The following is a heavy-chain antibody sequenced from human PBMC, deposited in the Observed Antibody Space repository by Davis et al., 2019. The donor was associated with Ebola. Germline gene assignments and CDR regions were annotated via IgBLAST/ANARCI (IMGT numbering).Heavy chain of an antibody. CDR2: IYPGDSNT. CDR1: GYSFTSHW. V-gene: IGHV5-51*01. J-gene: IGHJ6*04. CDR3: ARVLPYYDILSGPYYSYGMDV. Sequence: GESLKISCKGSGYSFTSHWIVWVRQMPGKGLQWMGIIYPGDSNTRYSPSFQGQVTISADKSISTAYLQWSSLKASDTAIYYCARVLPYYDILSGPYYSYGMDVWGKGTTVTVSS. D-gene: IGHD3-9*01.